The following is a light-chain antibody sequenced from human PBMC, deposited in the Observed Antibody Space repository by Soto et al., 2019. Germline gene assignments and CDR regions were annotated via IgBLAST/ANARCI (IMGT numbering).Light chain of an antibody. J-gene: IGKJ4*01. Sequence: DIVMTQSPDSLAVSLGERATINCKSSQSVLYSSNNKNYLAWYQQKPGQPPKLLIYWASTRQFGVPDRFSGSGSGTDFTLIISSLQAEDVGIYYCQQYYSPPVTFGGGNKVEIK. CDR2: WAS. V-gene: IGKV4-1*01. CDR1: QSVLYSSNNKNY. CDR3: QQYYSPPVT.